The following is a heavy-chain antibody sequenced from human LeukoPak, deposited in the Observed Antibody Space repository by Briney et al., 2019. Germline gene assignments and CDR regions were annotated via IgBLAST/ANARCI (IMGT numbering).Heavy chain of an antibody. CDR1: GGSFSGYY. CDR3: ARGRIEDIVVVVAATVPRWYFDL. Sequence: SETLSPTCAVYGGSFSGYYWNWIRQPPGKGLEWIGEINHSGSTNYNPSLKSRVTISVDTSKNQFSLKLSSVTAADTAVYYCARGRIEDIVVVVAATVPRWYFDLWGRGTLVTVSS. CDR2: INHSGST. D-gene: IGHD2-15*01. V-gene: IGHV4-34*01. J-gene: IGHJ2*01.